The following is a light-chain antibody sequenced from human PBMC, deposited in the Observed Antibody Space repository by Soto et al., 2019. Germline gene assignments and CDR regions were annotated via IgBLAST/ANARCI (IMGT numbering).Light chain of an antibody. J-gene: IGKJ1*01. V-gene: IGKV3-15*01. Sequence: EIVMTQSPASLSVTPGERVTLSCRASQSVNRQVLWYQHRPGQAPRLLIYDTSAWPAGIPARFSGSGSATEVTLTISSLQSEDFALYYCQQSLKCHPTFGQGTRVEI. CDR1: QSVNRQ. CDR3: QQSLKCHPT. CDR2: DTS.